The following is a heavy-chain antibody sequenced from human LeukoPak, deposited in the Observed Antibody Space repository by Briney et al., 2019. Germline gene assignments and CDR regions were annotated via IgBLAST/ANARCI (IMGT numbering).Heavy chain of an antibody. Sequence: GGSLRLSCAVSGFTFGRYVMSWVRQAPGKGLEWVSAISESGSRTYYGDSVKGRFTISRDNSKNTLYLQMNSLRAEDTALYYCASAGYSSSAGRAFDIWGQGTMVTVSS. CDR1: GFTFGRYV. CDR2: ISESGSRT. J-gene: IGHJ3*02. D-gene: IGHD6-13*01. CDR3: ASAGYSSSAGRAFDI. V-gene: IGHV3-23*01.